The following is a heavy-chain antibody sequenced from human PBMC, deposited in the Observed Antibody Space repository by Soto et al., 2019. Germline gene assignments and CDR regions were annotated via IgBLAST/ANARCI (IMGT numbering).Heavy chain of an antibody. CDR1: GFTFSSYD. CDR3: AREVSSSLDYYYYYGMDV. D-gene: IGHD6-13*01. V-gene: IGHV3-33*08. CDR2: IWYDGSNK. Sequence: VQLVESGGGLVQPGGSLRLSCAASGFTFSSYDMHWVRQAPGKGLEWVAVIWYDGSNKYYADSVKGRFTISRDNSKNTLYLQMNSLRAEDTAVYYCAREVSSSLDYYYYYGMDVWGQGTTVTVSS. J-gene: IGHJ6*02.